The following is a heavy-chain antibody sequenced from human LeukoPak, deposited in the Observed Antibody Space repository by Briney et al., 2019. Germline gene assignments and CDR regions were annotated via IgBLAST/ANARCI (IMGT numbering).Heavy chain of an antibody. J-gene: IGHJ4*02. Sequence: PSETLSLTCDVSGDSISSDHWWSWVRQPPGKGLEWIGEIHHSWSTNYNPSFETRVTISVDTSKNQFSLKLSSVTAADTAVYYCARDRGGYDPADYWGQGTLVTVSS. D-gene: IGHD5-12*01. CDR3: ARDRGGYDPADY. CDR1: GDSISSDHW. CDR2: IHHSWST. V-gene: IGHV4-4*02.